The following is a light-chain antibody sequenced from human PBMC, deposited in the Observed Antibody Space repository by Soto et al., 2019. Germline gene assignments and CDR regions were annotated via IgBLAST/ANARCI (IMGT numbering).Light chain of an antibody. CDR3: SSYTSASTPLV. CDR1: GSDVGGYNY. Sequence: QSALTKPASVSGSPGQSITISCTGTGSDVGGYNYVSWYQQHPGKAPKVMIYDVSNRPSGVSNRFSGSKSGNTASLTISGLQAEDDADYYCSSYTSASTPLVFGGGTKLTVL. CDR2: DVS. J-gene: IGLJ2*01. V-gene: IGLV2-14*01.